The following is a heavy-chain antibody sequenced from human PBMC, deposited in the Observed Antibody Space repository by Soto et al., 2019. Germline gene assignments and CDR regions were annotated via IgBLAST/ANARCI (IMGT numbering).Heavy chain of an antibody. CDR3: AKDRQPDGFWPFDH. CDR1: GFPFSTYA. CDR2: LYGNGNGK. J-gene: IGHJ4*02. D-gene: IGHD3-3*01. V-gene: IGHV3-23*05. Sequence: EVQLVESGGGLVQPGGSLRLSCVASGFPFSTYAMSWVRQAPGKGLAWVSGLYGNGNGKSYADSVKGRFTISRDNSKSTLYLQMNSLRSDDTAMYYCAKDRQPDGFWPFDHWGRGTLIIVSS.